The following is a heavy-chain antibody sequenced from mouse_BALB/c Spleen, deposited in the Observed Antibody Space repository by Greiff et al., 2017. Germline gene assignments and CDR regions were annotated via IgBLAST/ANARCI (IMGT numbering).Heavy chain of an antibody. D-gene: IGHD2-4*01. Sequence: EVQVVESGGGLVKPGGSLKLSCAASGFTFSSYTMSWVRQTPEKRLEWVATISSGGSYTYYPDSVKGRFTISRDNAKNTLYLQMSSLKSEDTAMYYCTRGYDYDDYAMDYWGQGTSVTVSS. CDR3: TRGYDYDDYAMDY. J-gene: IGHJ4*01. CDR1: GFTFSSYT. V-gene: IGHV5-6-4*01. CDR2: ISSGGSYT.